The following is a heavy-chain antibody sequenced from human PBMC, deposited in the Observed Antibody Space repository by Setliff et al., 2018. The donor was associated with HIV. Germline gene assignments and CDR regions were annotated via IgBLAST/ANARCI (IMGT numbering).Heavy chain of an antibody. J-gene: IGHJ6*03. V-gene: IGHV3-7*01. Sequence: GGSLRLSCAASGYTFSSYWMAWVRQCPGKGLEWVANIQQHGSEIHYVDSVKGRFTISRDNAKNSMDLQMNSLRAEDTAIYYCARDGGMGVYYMDVWGKGTTVTVSS. D-gene: IGHD1-26*01. CDR1: GYTFSSYW. CDR3: ARDGGMGVYYMDV. CDR2: IQQHGSEI.